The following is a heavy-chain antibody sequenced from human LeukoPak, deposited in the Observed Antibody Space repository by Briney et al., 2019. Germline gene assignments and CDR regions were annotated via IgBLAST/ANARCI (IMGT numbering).Heavy chain of an antibody. V-gene: IGHV4-59*08. D-gene: IGHD5-24*01. CDR1: GGSISSYY. J-gene: IGHJ4*02. CDR2: IYYSGST. CDR3: ARLRRDGYNKLLDY. Sequence: SETLSLTCTVSGGSISSYYWSWIRQPPGKGLEWIGYIYYSGSTNYNPSLKSRVTISVDTSKNQFSLKLSSVTAADTAAYYCARLRRDGYNKLLDYWGQGTLVTVSS.